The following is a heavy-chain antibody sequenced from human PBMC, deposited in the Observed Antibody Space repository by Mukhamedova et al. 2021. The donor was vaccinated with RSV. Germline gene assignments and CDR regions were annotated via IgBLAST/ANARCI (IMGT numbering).Heavy chain of an antibody. V-gene: IGHV1-69*01. D-gene: IGHD3-22*01. Sequence: GGIIPIFGTTNYAQKFQGRVTITADESTTTAYMELSSLRSEDTAVYYCARYGYHYDSSGYYSNYYYYGMDVWGQGTTVTVSS. J-gene: IGHJ6*02. CDR2: IIPIFGTT. CDR3: ARYGYHYDSSGYYSNYYYYGMDV.